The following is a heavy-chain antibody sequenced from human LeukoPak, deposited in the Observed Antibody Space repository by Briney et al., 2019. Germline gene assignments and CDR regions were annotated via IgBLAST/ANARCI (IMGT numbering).Heavy chain of an antibody. V-gene: IGHV3-23*01. J-gene: IGHJ3*02. CDR1: GCTFSRYA. CDR2: ISGRGGST. D-gene: IGHD2-15*01. CDR3: ARPRLEYCSGGSCFDAFDI. Sequence: PGGSLRLSCAASGCTFSRYAMSWVRQAPGKGLEGVSAISGRGGSTDYADSVKGRFTISRDNSKNTLYLQMNSLTAENTATYSCARPRLEYCSGGSCFDAFDIWGQGTMVTVSS.